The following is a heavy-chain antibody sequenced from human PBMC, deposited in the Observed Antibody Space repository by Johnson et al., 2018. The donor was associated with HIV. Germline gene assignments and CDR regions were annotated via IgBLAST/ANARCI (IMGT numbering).Heavy chain of an antibody. J-gene: IGHJ3*02. D-gene: IGHD3-9*01. Sequence: MKWVRQTPGMGLEWVSAIGTAGDTYYPGSVKGRFTISRENAKNSLYLQMNSLRAEDTAVYYCAKDGRDLVTRGSFDIWGQGTVVTVSS. CDR3: AKDGRDLVTRGSFDI. V-gene: IGHV3-13*01. CDR2: IGTAGDT.